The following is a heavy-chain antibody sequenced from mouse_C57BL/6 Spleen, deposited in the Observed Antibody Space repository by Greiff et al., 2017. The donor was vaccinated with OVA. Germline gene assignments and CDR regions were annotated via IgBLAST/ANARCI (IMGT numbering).Heavy chain of an antibody. Sequence: QVQLQQPGAELVMPGASVKLSCKASGYTFTSYWMHWVKQRPGQGLEWIGEIDPSDSYTNYNQKFKGKSTLTVDKSSSTAYMQLSSLTSEDSAVYYCARSGIYDGYYVYFDYWGQGTTLTVSS. V-gene: IGHV1-69*01. CDR2: IDPSDSYT. D-gene: IGHD2-3*01. CDR1: GYTFTSYW. CDR3: ARSGIYDGYYVYFDY. J-gene: IGHJ2*01.